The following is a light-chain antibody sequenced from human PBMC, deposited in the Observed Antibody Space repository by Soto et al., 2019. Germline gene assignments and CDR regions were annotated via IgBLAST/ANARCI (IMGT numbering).Light chain of an antibody. V-gene: IGLV1-40*01. J-gene: IGLJ1*01. Sequence: QSVLTQPPSVSGAPGQRVTISCTGLNSNIGAGFDVHWYQQLPGTAPKLLIYDNNNRPSGVPDRFSGSKSGTSASLAITGLQAEDEADYYCQSYDSSLSGYVFGTGTKVTV. CDR3: QSYDSSLSGYV. CDR2: DNN. CDR1: NSNIGAGFD.